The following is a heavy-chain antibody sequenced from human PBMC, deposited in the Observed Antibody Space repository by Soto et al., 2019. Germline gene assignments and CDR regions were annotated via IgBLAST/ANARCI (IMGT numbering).Heavy chain of an antibody. V-gene: IGHV4-34*01. J-gene: IGHJ4*02. D-gene: IGHD6-13*01. CDR3: ARRGRQQLGPYYFDY. Sequence: SETLSLTCAVYGGSFSGYYLSWIRQPPGKGLEWIGEINHSGSTNYNPSLKSRVTISVDTSKNQFSLKLSSVTAADTAVYYCARRGRQQLGPYYFDYWSQGTLVTVSS. CDR1: GGSFSGYY. CDR2: INHSGST.